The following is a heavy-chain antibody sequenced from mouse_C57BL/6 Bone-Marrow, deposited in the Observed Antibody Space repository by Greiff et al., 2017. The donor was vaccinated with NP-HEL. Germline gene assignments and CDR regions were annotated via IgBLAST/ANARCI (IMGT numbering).Heavy chain of an antibody. Sequence: QVHVKQSGAELMKPGASVKLSCKATGYTFTGYWIEWVKQRPGHGLEWIGEILPGSGSTNYNEKFKGKATFTADTSSNTAYMQLSSLTTEDSAIYYCARKGLITTVVADWYFDVWGTGTTVTVSS. CDR3: ARKGLITTVVADWYFDV. D-gene: IGHD1-1*01. J-gene: IGHJ1*03. V-gene: IGHV1-9*01. CDR2: ILPGSGST. CDR1: GYTFTGYW.